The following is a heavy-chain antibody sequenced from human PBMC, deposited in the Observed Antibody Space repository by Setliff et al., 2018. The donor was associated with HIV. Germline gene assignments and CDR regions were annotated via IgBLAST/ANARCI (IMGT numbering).Heavy chain of an antibody. V-gene: IGHV3-30*04. J-gene: IGHJ4*02. Sequence: GGSLRLSCAASGFTFSRYGMHWVRQAPGKGLEWVAFISYDGSKKYDADFVKGRFTISRDNAKNSLYLQMNSLRAEDTAVYYCARSRAAGFDYWGQGTLVTVSS. D-gene: IGHD6-13*01. CDR1: GFTFSRYG. CDR2: ISYDGSKK. CDR3: ARSRAAGFDY.